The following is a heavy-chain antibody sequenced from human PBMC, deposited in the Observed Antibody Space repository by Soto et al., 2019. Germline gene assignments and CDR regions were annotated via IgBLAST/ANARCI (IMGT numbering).Heavy chain of an antibody. J-gene: IGHJ4*02. D-gene: IGHD2-15*01. CDR1: GFTFRTAW. Sequence: EVQLVESGGGLVKPGGSLRLSCAASGFTFRTAWMSWVRLAPGKGLEWVGRIKSKADGETVDYAAPVKGRFTISRDDSINTLYLQVSGLKTEDTAVYYCNTHLGYCRGDNCYSDYWGQGTLVTVSS. CDR3: NTHLGYCRGDNCYSDY. V-gene: IGHV3-15*01. CDR2: IKSKADGETV.